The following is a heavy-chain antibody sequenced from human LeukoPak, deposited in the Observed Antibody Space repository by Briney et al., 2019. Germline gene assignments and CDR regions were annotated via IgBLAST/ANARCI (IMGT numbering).Heavy chain of an antibody. CDR2: ISGTGAFT. D-gene: IGHD4-17*01. J-gene: IGHJ4*02. CDR3: AKGHSDYGTGFDL. V-gene: IGHV3-23*01. CDR1: GFTFTNYA. Sequence: PGGSLRLSCAASGFTFTNYAMSWVRQAPWKGLESVSVISGTGAFTYYADSVKGRFTISRDNSKNTLYLQMNSLRAEDTTVYYCAKGHSDYGTGFDLWGRGTLVTVSS.